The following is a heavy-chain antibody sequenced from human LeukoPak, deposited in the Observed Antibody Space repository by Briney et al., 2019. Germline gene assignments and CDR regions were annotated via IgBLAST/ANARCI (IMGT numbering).Heavy chain of an antibody. CDR3: ARIRLGAFDI. J-gene: IGHJ3*02. Sequence: PGGSLRLSCAASGFSFNSYAMTWGRQAPGKGLEWVSAIGGSGGSTDYADSVKGRFTISRDNSKNTLYLQMNSLRAEDTAVYYCARIRLGAFDIWGQGTMVTVSS. CDR2: IGGSGGST. CDR1: GFSFNSYA. D-gene: IGHD3-16*01. V-gene: IGHV3-23*01.